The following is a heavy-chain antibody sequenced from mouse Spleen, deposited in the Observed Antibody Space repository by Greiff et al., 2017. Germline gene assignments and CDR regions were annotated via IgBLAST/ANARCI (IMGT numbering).Heavy chain of an antibody. V-gene: IGHV1-87*01. J-gene: IGHJ4*01. D-gene: IGHD2-14*01. Sequence: VKLQESGAELARPGASVKLSCKASGYTFTSYWMQWVKQRPGQGLEWIGAIYPGDGDTRYTQKFKGKATLTADKSSSTAYMQLSSLASEDSAVYYCARSGRYDDYAMDYWGQGTSVTVSS. CDR3: ARSGRYDDYAMDY. CDR2: IYPGDGDT. CDR1: GYTFTSYW.